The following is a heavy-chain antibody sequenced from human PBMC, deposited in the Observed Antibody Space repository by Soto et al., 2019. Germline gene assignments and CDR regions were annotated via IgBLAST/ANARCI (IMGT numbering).Heavy chain of an antibody. CDR1: GGSISSSSYY. CDR3: AGGPDYGDRSYYYYGMDV. CDR2: IYYSGST. Sequence: SQTLSLTCTVSGGSISSSSYYWGWIRQPPGKGLEWIGSIYYSGSTYYNPSLKSRVTISVDTSKNQFSLKLSSVTAADTAVYYCAGGPDYGDRSYYYYGMDVWGQGTTVTVSS. D-gene: IGHD4-17*01. V-gene: IGHV4-39*01. J-gene: IGHJ6*02.